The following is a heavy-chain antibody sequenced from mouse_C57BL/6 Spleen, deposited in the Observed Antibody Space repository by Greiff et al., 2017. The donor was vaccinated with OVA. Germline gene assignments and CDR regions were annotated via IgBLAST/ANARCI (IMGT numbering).Heavy chain of an antibody. Sequence: EVKLVESGGGLVQPGGSLSHSCAASGFTFTDYYMSWVRQPPGKALEWLGFIRNKANGYTTEYSASVKGRFTISRDNSQSILYLQMNALRAEDSATYYCARYSGDYDAAYWGQGTLVTVSA. J-gene: IGHJ3*01. D-gene: IGHD2-4*01. CDR3: ARYSGDYDAAY. V-gene: IGHV7-3*01. CDR1: GFTFTDYY. CDR2: IRNKANGYTT.